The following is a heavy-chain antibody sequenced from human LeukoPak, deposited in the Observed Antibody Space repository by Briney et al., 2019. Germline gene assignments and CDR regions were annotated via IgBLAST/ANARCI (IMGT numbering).Heavy chain of an antibody. J-gene: IGHJ4*02. V-gene: IGHV4-4*09. D-gene: IGHD3-22*01. CDR1: GGSISSYY. Sequence: SETLSLTCTVSGGSISSYYWSWIRQPPGKGLEWIGYIYTSGSTNYNPSLKSRVTISVDTSKNQFSLKLSSVTAADTAVYYCARHSEYYYDSSGYPSWVFDYWGQGTLITVSS. CDR3: ARHSEYYYDSSGYPSWVFDY. CDR2: IYTSGST.